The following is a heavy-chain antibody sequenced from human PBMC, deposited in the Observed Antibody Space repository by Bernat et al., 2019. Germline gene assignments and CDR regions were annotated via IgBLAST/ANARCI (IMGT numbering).Heavy chain of an antibody. CDR2: IDWDDDK. J-gene: IGHJ4*02. CDR3: ARHYGDYSIDY. V-gene: IGHV2-70*15. D-gene: IGHD4-17*01. CDR1: GFSLTTGGMS. Sequence: QVTLRESGPALVKPTQTLTLTCTFSGFSLTTGGMSVSWIRQPPGKALEWLTRIDWDDDKYYSTSLKPRLTLSKDTSKNQVVLTMTNMDPVDTATSYCARHYGDYSIDYWGQGTLVTVSS.